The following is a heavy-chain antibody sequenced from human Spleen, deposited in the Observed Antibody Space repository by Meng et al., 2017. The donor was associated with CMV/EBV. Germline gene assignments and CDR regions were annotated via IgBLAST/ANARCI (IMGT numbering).Heavy chain of an antibody. CDR2: IHSSGST. CDR3: ARDSAGITILGVDYYGMDV. Sequence: SETLSLTCTVSGYSISSGYYWGWIRQPPGRGLEWIGYIHSSGSTFYNPSLKSRVTMFLDTSKKQFSLSLTSVTAADTAVYFCARDSAGITILGVDYYGMDVWGQGTLVTVSS. V-gene: IGHV4-38-2*02. CDR1: GYSISSGYY. J-gene: IGHJ6*02. D-gene: IGHD3-3*01.